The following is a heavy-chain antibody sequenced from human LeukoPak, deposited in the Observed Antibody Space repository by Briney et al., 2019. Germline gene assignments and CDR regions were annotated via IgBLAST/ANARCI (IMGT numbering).Heavy chain of an antibody. J-gene: IGHJ3*01. D-gene: IGHD3-22*01. CDR1: RFTLSYAW. Sequence: GGSLRLSCAASRFTLSYAWMIGVREAPGKGLEGVGRVKSKTDGGPPHYAAPVKGRFTISRDDSENTPYLQMNSTKTEDTAVYYCTTDIYYDNNGYFHDAFEFWGQGTMVTVSS. V-gene: IGHV3-15*01. CDR2: VKSKTDGGPP. CDR3: TTDIYYDNNGYFHDAFEF.